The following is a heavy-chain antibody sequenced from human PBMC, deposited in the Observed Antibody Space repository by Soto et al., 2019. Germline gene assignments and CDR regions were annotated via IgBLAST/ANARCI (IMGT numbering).Heavy chain of an antibody. CDR1: GFSFSSDS. CDR2: ISSSGSFK. CDR3: ARDPPTGTTLDWADS. J-gene: IGHJ4*02. V-gene: IGHV3-21*01. D-gene: IGHD1-7*01. Sequence: EVQLVESGGGLVKPGGSLRLSCAASGFSFSSDSMGWVRQAPGKGLEWVSSISSSGSFKNYADSVKGRFTISRDNAKNSLYLQMSGLKYEDTAVYYCARDPPTGTTLDWADSWGQGTLVTVSS.